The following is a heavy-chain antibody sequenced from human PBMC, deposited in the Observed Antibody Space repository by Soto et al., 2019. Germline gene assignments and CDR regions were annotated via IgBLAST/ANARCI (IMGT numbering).Heavy chain of an antibody. D-gene: IGHD3-3*01. CDR3: ARGGVVNDYYYYYGMDV. Sequence: PSETLSLTCTVSGGSISSYYWSWIRQPPGKGLEWIGYIYYSGSTNYNPSLKSRVTISVDTSKNQFSLKLSSVTAADTAVYYCARGGVVNDYYYYYGMDVWGQGTTVTVSS. V-gene: IGHV4-59*01. CDR2: IYYSGST. CDR1: GGSISSYY. J-gene: IGHJ6*02.